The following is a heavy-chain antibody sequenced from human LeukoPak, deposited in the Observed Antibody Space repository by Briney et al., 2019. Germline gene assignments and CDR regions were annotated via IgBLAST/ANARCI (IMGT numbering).Heavy chain of an antibody. V-gene: IGHV7-4-1*02. CDR2: INTNTGNP. Sequence: ASVKVSCKASGYRFTNYAMNWVRQAPGQGLEWMGWINTNTGNPTYAQGFTGRFVFSMDTSVSTAYLQISSLKAEDTAVYYCAREGDYDILTGWGFPFDYWGQGTLVTVSS. CDR3: AREGDYDILTGWGFPFDY. J-gene: IGHJ4*02. D-gene: IGHD3-9*01. CDR1: GYRFTNYA.